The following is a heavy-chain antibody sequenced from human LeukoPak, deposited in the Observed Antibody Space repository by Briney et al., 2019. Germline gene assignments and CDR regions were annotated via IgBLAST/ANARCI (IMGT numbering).Heavy chain of an antibody. V-gene: IGHV1-8*01. D-gene: IGHD6-13*01. Sequence: ASVKVSCKASGYTFTSYDINWVRQATGQGLEWMGWMNPNSGNTGSAQKFQGRVTMTRNTSISTAYMELSSLRSEDTAVYYCARVPTYPMIAATGTGGGDYWGQGTLVTVSS. CDR3: ARVPTYPMIAATGTGGGDY. J-gene: IGHJ4*02. CDR2: MNPNSGNT. CDR1: GYTFTSYD.